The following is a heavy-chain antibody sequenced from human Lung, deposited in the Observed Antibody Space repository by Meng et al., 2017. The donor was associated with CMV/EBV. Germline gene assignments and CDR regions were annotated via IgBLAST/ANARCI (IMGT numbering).Heavy chain of an antibody. CDR3: AVYCSRTSCHRDGMDV. Sequence: GESLKISCAASGFTFSSYSMNWVRQAPGKGLEWVSSISSSSSYIYYADSVKGRFTISRDNAKNSLYLQMNSLRAEDTDVYYCAVYCSRTSCHRDGMDVWGQGATVTV. D-gene: IGHD2-2*01. J-gene: IGHJ6*02. V-gene: IGHV3-21*01. CDR2: ISSSSSYI. CDR1: GFTFSSYS.